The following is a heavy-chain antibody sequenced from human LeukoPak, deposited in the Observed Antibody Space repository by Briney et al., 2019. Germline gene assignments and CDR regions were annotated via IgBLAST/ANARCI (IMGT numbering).Heavy chain of an antibody. D-gene: IGHD4-11*01. CDR2: IYTSGST. CDR1: GGSISSYH. V-gene: IGHV4-4*07. CDR3: ARAYNDYRYYYYYYMDV. Sequence: PSETLSLTCTVSGGSISSYHWSWIRQPPGKGLEWIGRIYTSGSTNYNPSLKSRVTMSVDTSKNQFSLKLSSVTAADTAVYYCARAYNDYRYYYYYYMDVWGKGTTVTVSS. J-gene: IGHJ6*03.